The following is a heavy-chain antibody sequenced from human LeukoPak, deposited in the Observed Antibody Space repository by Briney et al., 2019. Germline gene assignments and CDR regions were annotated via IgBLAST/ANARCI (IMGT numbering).Heavy chain of an antibody. V-gene: IGHV3-30*18. CDR3: AKSVTWLVHLDPLDY. D-gene: IGHD6-19*01. CDR1: GFTFSSYG. CDR2: ISYDGSNK. J-gene: IGHJ4*02. Sequence: GGSLRLSCAASGFTFSSYGMHWVRQAPGKGLEWVSVISYDGSNKYYADSVKGRFTISRDNSKNTLYLQMNSLRAEDTAVYYCAKSVTWLVHLDPLDYWGQGTLVTVSS.